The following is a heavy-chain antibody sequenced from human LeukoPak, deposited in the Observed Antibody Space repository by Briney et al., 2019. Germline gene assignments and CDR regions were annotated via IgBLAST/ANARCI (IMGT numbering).Heavy chain of an antibody. V-gene: IGHV3-30-3*01. CDR3: ARGRKYSYGTYYYGLDV. CDR1: GFTFSTYA. J-gene: IGHJ6*02. CDR2: ILYDGNNK. D-gene: IGHD5-18*01. Sequence: PGGSPRLSCVASGFTFSTYAMHWVRQAPGKGLEWVAVILYDGNNKYYADSVKGRFTISRDNSKNTLYLQMNSLRAEDTAVYYCARGRKYSYGTYYYGLDVWGQGTTVTVCS.